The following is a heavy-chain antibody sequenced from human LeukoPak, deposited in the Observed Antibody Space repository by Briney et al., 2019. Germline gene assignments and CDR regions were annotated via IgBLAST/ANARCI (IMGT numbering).Heavy chain of an antibody. CDR1: GGSLSGDY. Sequence: PSETLSLTCAVSGGSLSGDYWSWVRQPPGKGREWIGEIKHSGRTNYNPSLKSRVPLSVDTSRKQFFLRLSSVTAAYPAMYYCARARSDYRRSFDFWGQGTLLTVSS. J-gene: IGHJ4*02. CDR3: ARARSDYRRSFDF. D-gene: IGHD1-26*01. V-gene: IGHV4-34*01. CDR2: IKHSGRT.